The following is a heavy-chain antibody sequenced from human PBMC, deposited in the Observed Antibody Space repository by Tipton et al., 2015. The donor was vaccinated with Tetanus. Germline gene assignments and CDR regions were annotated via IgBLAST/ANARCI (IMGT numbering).Heavy chain of an antibody. CDR2: IYYSGST. D-gene: IGHD1-26*01. V-gene: IGHV4-31*03. J-gene: IGHJ4*02. CDR1: GGSISRGGYY. Sequence: LSLTCTVSGGSISRGGYYWSWIRQHPGKGLEWIGDIYYSGSTYYNPSLKSRVTISVDTSKNQFSLKLNSVAAADTAVYYCARDQARGARGWNYFDFWGQGTLVTVSS. CDR3: ARDQARGARGWNYFDF.